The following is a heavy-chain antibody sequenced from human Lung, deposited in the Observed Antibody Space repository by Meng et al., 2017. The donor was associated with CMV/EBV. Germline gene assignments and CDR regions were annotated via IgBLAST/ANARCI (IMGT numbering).Heavy chain of an antibody. J-gene: IGHJ6*02. V-gene: IGHV3-30*03. D-gene: IGHD6-13*01. CDR3: ARDIAASNYYGMDV. Sequence: GESXKISCSASELNFNDHGMHWVRQAPGKGLEWLALISYDGAYRYFADSVRGRFTISRDNSKKTLYLQMNSLRREDSAVYYCARDIAASNYYGMDVWGQGXTVTVSS. CDR2: ISYDGAYR. CDR1: ELNFNDHG.